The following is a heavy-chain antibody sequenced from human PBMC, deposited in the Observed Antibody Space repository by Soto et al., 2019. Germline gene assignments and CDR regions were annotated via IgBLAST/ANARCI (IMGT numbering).Heavy chain of an antibody. CDR3: HRQSGMDV. CDR2: IYSGGST. J-gene: IGHJ6*02. V-gene: IGHV3-53*05. CDR1: GFTVSSNY. Sequence: GGSLRLSCAASGFTVSSNYMSWVRQAPGKGLEWVSVIYSGGSTYYADSVKGRFTISRDSSKSMLYLQMNSLRPEDTAVYYCHRQSGMDVWGQGTTVTVSS.